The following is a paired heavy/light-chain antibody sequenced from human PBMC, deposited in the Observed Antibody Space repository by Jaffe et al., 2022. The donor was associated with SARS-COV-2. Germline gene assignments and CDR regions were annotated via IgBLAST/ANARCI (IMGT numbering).Heavy chain of an antibody. CDR1: GFTFSSYA. Sequence: EVQLLESGGGLVQPGGSLRLSCAASGFTFSSYAMSWVRQAPGKGLEWVSAISGSGGSTYYADSVKGRFTISRDNSKNTLYLQMNSLRAEDTAVYYCAKTPPLGYCSGGSCYSGYYFDYWGQGTLVTVSS. V-gene: IGHV3-23*01. J-gene: IGHJ4*02. CDR3: AKTPPLGYCSGGSCYSGYYFDY. CDR2: ISGSGGST. D-gene: IGHD2-15*01.
Light chain of an antibody. Sequence: SYELTQPPSVSVSPGQTASITCSGDKLGDKYACWYQQKPGQSPVLVIYQDSKRPSGIPERFSGSNSGNTATLTISGTQAMDEADYYCQAWDSSPVVFGGGTKLTVL. V-gene: IGLV3-1*01. CDR3: QAWDSSPVV. CDR2: QDS. CDR1: KLGDKY. J-gene: IGLJ2*01.